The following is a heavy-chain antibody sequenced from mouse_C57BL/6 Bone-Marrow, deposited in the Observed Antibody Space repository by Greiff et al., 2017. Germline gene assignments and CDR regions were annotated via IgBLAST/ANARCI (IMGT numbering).Heavy chain of an antibody. CDR1: GFTFSSYG. CDR3: ASSYDGYWYFDV. D-gene: IGHD2-3*01. Sequence: EVMLVESGGDLVKPGGSLKLSCAASGFTFSSYGMSWVRQTPDKRLEWVATISSGGSYTYSPDSVKGRFTISRDNAKNTLYLQMSSLKSEDTAMYYCASSYDGYWYFDVWGTGTTVTVSS. V-gene: IGHV5-6*01. J-gene: IGHJ1*03. CDR2: ISSGGSYT.